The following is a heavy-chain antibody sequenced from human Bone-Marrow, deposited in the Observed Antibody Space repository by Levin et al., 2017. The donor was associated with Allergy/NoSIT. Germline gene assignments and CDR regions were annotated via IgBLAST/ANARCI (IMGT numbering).Heavy chain of an antibody. J-gene: IGHJ4*02. CDR1: EFTLSSYW. D-gene: IGHD2-21*02. Sequence: GESLKISCAASEFTLSSYWVTWVRQAPGKGLEWVANINQDGSDTYYVDSVKGRFTISRDNAKNSMFLQMTNLRAEDTAVYYCARDRVTLKNWGQGTLVAVSS. V-gene: IGHV3-7*01. CDR2: INQDGSDT. CDR3: ARDRVTLKN.